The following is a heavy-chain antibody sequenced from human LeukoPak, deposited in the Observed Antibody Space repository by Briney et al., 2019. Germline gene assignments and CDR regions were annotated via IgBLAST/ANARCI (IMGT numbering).Heavy chain of an antibody. V-gene: IGHV3-53*01. CDR3: ARVREGRIQLWLRRYYFDY. D-gene: IGHD5-18*01. CDR1: GFTVSSNY. J-gene: IGHJ4*02. Sequence: GGSLRLSCAASGFTVSSNYMSWVRQAPGKGLEWVSVIYSGGSTYYADSVKGRFTISGDNSKNTLYLQMNSLRAEDTAVYYCARVREGRIQLWLRRYYFDYWGQGTLVTVSS. CDR2: IYSGGST.